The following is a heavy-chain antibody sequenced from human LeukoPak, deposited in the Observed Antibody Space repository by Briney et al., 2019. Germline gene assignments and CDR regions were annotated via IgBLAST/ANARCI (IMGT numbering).Heavy chain of an antibody. J-gene: IGHJ4*02. CDR2: IWYDGSHK. V-gene: IGHV3-33*08. Sequence: GGSRRLSCAASGFTFTSYGMHWVRQAPGKGLEWVAMIWYDGSHKKYADSVEGRFSISRDTSKNTLYLQMNSLRADDTAVYYCARGIPIPATRPIDYWGQGSLVTVSS. CDR1: GFTFTSYG. CDR3: ARGIPIPATRPIDY. D-gene: IGHD2-21*01.